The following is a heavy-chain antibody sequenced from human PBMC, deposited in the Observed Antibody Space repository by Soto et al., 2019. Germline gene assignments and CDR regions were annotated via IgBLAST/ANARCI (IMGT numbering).Heavy chain of an antibody. D-gene: IGHD3-22*01. Sequence: GGALRLSCAASGFTFSSYGMNWVRQAPGKGLEWVAVISYDGSNKYYADSVKGRFTISRDNSKNTLYLQMNSLRAEDTAVYYCAKDFSGYSNYWGQGTLVTVSS. CDR3: AKDFSGYSNY. V-gene: IGHV3-30*18. CDR1: GFTFSSYG. CDR2: ISYDGSNK. J-gene: IGHJ4*02.